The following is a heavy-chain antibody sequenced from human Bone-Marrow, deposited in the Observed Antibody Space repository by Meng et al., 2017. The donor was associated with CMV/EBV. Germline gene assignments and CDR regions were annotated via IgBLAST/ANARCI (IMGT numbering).Heavy chain of an antibody. CDR2: ISYDGSNK. D-gene: IGHD2-21*01. V-gene: IGHV3-30-3*01. CDR3: ARGLVSYYYGMDV. J-gene: IGHJ6*02. CDR1: GFTFSSYA. Sequence: GGSLRLSCAASGFTFSSYAMRWVRQAPGKGLEWVAVISYDGSNKYYADSVKGRFTISRDNSKNTLYLQMNSLRAEDTAVYYCARGLVSYYYGMDVWGQGTTVTVSS.